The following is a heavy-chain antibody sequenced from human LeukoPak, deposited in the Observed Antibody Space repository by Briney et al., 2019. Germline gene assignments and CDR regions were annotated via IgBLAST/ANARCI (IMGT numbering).Heavy chain of an antibody. CDR1: GFTFSDYY. CDR3: ARDFWSGYWDFDY. CDR2: ISTSGSTI. D-gene: IGHD3-3*01. V-gene: IGHV3-11*04. Sequence: GGSLRLSCAASGFTFSDYYMTWIRQAPGKGLEWVSYISTSGSTIYYADSVKGRFTVSRDNAKNSLYLQMNSLRAEDTAVYYRARDFWSGYWDFDYWGQGTLVTVSS. J-gene: IGHJ4*02.